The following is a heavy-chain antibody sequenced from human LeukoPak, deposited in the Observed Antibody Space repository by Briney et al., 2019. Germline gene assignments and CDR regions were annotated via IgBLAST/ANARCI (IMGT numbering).Heavy chain of an antibody. CDR3: AKGMESGVVVVAATYYYYGMDV. V-gene: IGHV3-30*02. CDR1: GFTFSSYG. Sequence: QAGGSLRLSCAASGFTFSSYGMHWVRQAPGKGLEWVAFIRYDGSNKYYADSVKGRFTISRDNSKNTLYLQMNSLRAEDTAVYYCAKGMESGVVVVAATYYYYGMDVWGQGTTVTVSS. D-gene: IGHD2-15*01. CDR2: IRYDGSNK. J-gene: IGHJ6*02.